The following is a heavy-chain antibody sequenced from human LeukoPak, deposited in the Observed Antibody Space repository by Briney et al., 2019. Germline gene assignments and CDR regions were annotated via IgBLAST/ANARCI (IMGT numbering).Heavy chain of an antibody. V-gene: IGHV4-59*01. J-gene: IGHJ4*02. CDR3: ARSREHGRYFFDY. Sequence: SETLSLTCTVSGGSISTYYWSWIRQPPGKGLEWIGNIYYSGSTNYNPSLKSRVTISVDTSKNQFSLKLSSVTAADTALYYCARSREHGRYFFDYWGQGTLVTVSS. CDR1: GGSISTYY. CDR2: IYYSGST. D-gene: IGHD1/OR15-1a*01.